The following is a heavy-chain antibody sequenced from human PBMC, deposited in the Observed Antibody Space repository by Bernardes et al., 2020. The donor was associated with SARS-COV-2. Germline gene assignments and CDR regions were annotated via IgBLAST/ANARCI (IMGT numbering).Heavy chain of an antibody. CDR3: ARGFDY. J-gene: IGHJ4*02. Sequence: DTLSLTCTVSGGSISAYYWSWFRQPPGKGLEWIGYLYYTGSTNYNPSLQSRVTISVDTSKNQFSLKLSSVTAADTAVYYCARGFDYWGQGILVTVSS. CDR1: GGSISAYY. CDR2: LYYTGST. V-gene: IGHV4-59*01.